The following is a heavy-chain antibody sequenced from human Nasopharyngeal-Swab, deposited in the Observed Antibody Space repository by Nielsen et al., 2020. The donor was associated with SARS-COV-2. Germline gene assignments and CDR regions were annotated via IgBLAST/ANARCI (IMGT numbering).Heavy chain of an antibody. CDR1: GFTFSSYA. J-gene: IGHJ4*02. CDR2: ISGSGGST. CDR3: AKDGAQQLVRPYYFDY. Sequence: GESLKISCAASGFTFSSYAMSWVRKAPGKGLEWVSAISGSGGSTYYADSVKGRFTISRDNSKNTLYLQMNSLRAEGTAVYYCAKDGAQQLVRPYYFDYWGQGTLVTVSS. D-gene: IGHD6-13*01. V-gene: IGHV3-23*01.